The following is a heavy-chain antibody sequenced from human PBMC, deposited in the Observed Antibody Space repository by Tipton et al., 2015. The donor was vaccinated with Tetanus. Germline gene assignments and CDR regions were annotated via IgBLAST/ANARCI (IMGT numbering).Heavy chain of an antibody. CDR3: AREGY. J-gene: IGHJ4*02. Sequence: SLRLSCAASGFTFRNYAMSWVRQAPGKGLEWVSSLTVSGETTFYADSVEGRFTISRDNAKNSLSLQMSSLRGEDTAVYYCAREGYWGQGTLVTVSS. V-gene: IGHV3-23*01. CDR2: LTVSGETT. CDR1: GFTFRNYA.